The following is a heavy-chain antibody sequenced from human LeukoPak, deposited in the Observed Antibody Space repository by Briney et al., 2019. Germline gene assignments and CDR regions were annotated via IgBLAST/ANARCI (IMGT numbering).Heavy chain of an antibody. Sequence: PSETLSLTCTVSGASISSYYWSWIRQPPGKGLEWTGLIYTSGSTNYNPSLKSRVTISIDTSKNQLSLKLTSVTAADTAVYYCARDFRDWGQGTLVTVSS. D-gene: IGHD3-10*01. CDR2: IYTSGST. J-gene: IGHJ4*02. CDR1: GASISSYY. CDR3: ARDFRD. V-gene: IGHV4-4*08.